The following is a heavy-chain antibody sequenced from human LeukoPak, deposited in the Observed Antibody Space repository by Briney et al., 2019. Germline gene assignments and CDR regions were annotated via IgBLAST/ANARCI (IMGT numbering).Heavy chain of an antibody. CDR1: GYSINSGYY. CDR2: IYHCWIT. V-gene: IGHV4-38-2*02. D-gene: IGHD6-13*01. CDR3: ARGESSRPKFHFDY. J-gene: IGHJ4*02. Sequence: PSETLSLTCTVSGYSINSGYYWGWIRQPPGKGLEGIGSIYHCWITYYNPSLNRRVTISVDTSKNQFSLRVSSVTAADTAVYYCARGESSRPKFHFDYWGQGTLVTVSS.